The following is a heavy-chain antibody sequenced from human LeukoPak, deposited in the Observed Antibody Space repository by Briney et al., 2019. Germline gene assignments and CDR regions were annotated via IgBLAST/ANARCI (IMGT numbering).Heavy chain of an antibody. CDR2: INGDGSST. CDR3: AAGRSGYYGAFDI. CDR1: GFTFSNYW. J-gene: IGHJ3*02. Sequence: PGGSLRLSCATSGFTFSNYWMHWVRQVPGKGLVWVSRINGDGSSTRNADSAKGRFTISRDNSKNTLYLQMNSLRADDTAVYHCAAGRSGYYGAFDIWGQGTMVTVSS. V-gene: IGHV3-74*01. D-gene: IGHD3-22*01.